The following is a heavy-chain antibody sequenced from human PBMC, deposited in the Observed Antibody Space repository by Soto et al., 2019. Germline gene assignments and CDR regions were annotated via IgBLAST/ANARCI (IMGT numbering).Heavy chain of an antibody. V-gene: IGHV1-69*06. D-gene: IGHD1-26*01. Sequence: QVQLVQSGTVVQRRGSSVKVSCQASGGTFSSHGMAWVRQAPGQGLEWMGGIIPTFGTPTYAPKFQGRVTVSAHKTTNTAYMDLSIKRSEDTGVYYFASDRSAQYFDFWCQGTLITVSS. J-gene: IGHJ4*02. CDR3: ASDRSAQYFDF. CDR1: GGTFSSHG. CDR2: IIPTFGTP.